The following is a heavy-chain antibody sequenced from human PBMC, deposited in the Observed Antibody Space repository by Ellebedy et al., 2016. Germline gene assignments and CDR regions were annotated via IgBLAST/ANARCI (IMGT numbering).Heavy chain of an antibody. V-gene: IGHV4-34*01. CDR3: ARCRTIFGVVIKLQGWFDP. CDR2: INHSGST. D-gene: IGHD3-3*01. J-gene: IGHJ5*02. Sequence: SETLSLXXAVYGGSFSGYDWSWIPQPPGKGLEWIGEINHSGSTNYNPSLKSRVTISVDTSKNQFSLKLSSVTAADTAVYYCARCRTIFGVVIKLQGWFDPWGQGTLVTVSS. CDR1: GGSFSGYD.